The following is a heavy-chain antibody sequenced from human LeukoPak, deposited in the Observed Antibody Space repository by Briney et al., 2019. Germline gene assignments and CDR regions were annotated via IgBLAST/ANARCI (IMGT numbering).Heavy chain of an antibody. V-gene: IGHV3-30-3*01. CDR3: ARVWTGYSRY. J-gene: IGHJ4*02. D-gene: IGHD3/OR15-3a*01. Sequence: GGSLRLSCAASGFAFSTYAMHWVRQAPGKGLEWVAVISYDGSVKYYADSVKGRFTISRDNSKNSLYLQMNSLRAEDTAVYYCARVWTGYSRYWGQGTLVTVSS. CDR1: GFAFSTYA. CDR2: ISYDGSVK.